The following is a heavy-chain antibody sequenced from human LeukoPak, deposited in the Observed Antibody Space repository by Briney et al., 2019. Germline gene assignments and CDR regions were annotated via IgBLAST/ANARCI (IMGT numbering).Heavy chain of an antibody. CDR1: GFTFDDYA. V-gene: IGHV3-9*03. Sequence: GRSLRLSCAASGFTFDDYAMHWVRQAPGKGLEWASGISWNSGSIGYADSVKGRFTISRDNAKNSLYLQMNSLRAEDMALYYCAKGNQQWLAYDAFDIWGQGTMVTVSS. J-gene: IGHJ3*02. CDR3: AKGNQQWLAYDAFDI. CDR2: ISWNSGSI. D-gene: IGHD6-19*01.